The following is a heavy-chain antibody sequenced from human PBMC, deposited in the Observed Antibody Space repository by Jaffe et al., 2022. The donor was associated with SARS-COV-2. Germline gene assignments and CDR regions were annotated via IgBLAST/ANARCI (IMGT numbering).Heavy chain of an antibody. D-gene: IGHD3-10*01. CDR1: GITFSTYV. J-gene: IGHJ4*02. V-gene: IGHV3-23*01. Sequence: EVQLLDSGGGLAQPGGSLRLSCAGSGITFSTYVMSWVRQAPGKGLEWVAAIHGGTGATYYADSVKGRFTVSRGSSKNTLYLQMSSLRAEDTAKYYCAKPGYCDGSGCQSYFDNWGQGALVTVSS. CDR3: AKPGYCDGSGCQSYFDN. CDR2: IHGGTGAT.